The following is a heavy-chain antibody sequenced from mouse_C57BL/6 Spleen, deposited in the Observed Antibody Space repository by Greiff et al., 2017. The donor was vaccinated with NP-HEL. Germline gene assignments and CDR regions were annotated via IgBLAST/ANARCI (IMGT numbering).Heavy chain of an antibody. Sequence: QVQLQQPGAELVRPGSSVKLSCKASGYTFTSYWMPWVKQRPIQGLEWIGNIDPSDSEPQYNPKLKDKATLTVDKSSSTAYMQLSSLTSEDSAVYYCACPYYGKGYFDVWGTGTTVTVSS. V-gene: IGHV1-52*01. J-gene: IGHJ1*03. CDR1: GYTFTSYW. CDR3: ACPYYGKGYFDV. D-gene: IGHD2-10*01. CDR2: IDPSDSEP.